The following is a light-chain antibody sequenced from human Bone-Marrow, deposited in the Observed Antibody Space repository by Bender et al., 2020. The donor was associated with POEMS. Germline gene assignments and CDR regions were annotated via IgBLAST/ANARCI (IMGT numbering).Light chain of an antibody. CDR1: SGSIANNY. J-gene: IGLJ3*02. CDR3: QSYDGFNQV. V-gene: IGLV6-57*01. CDR2: EDD. Sequence: NFMLTQPHSVSESPGKTVTISCTRSSGSIANNYVQWFQQRPGSSPTTVIYEDDHRPSGVPDRFSGSIDTSSNSASLTISGLKTEDEADYYCQSYDGFNQVFGGGTRLTVL.